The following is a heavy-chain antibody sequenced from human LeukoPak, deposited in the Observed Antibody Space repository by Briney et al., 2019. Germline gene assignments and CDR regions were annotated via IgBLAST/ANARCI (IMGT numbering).Heavy chain of an antibody. CDR1: GYSIISGYY. D-gene: IGHD5-18*01. CDR3: ARLHGYSYGHIAY. J-gene: IGHJ4*02. V-gene: IGHV4-38-2*02. CDR2: IYHTRST. Sequence: SETLSLTCTVSGYSIISGYYWGWIRQPPGKGLEWIGSIYHTRSTYYNLSLKSRVTISVDTSKNQFSLKLSSVTAADTAVYYCARLHGYSYGHIAYWGQGILVTVSS.